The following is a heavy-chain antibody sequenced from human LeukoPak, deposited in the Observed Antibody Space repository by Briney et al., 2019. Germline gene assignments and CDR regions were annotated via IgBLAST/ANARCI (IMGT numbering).Heavy chain of an antibody. CDR1: GGSISSGSYY. V-gene: IGHV4-61*02. D-gene: IGHD3-22*01. CDR3: ARDQYYYDSRALKYYFDY. CDR2: IYTSGST. J-gene: IGHJ4*02. Sequence: SQTLSLTCTVSGGSISSGSYYWSWIRQPAGKGLEWIGRIYTSGSTNYNPSLKSRVTISVDTSKNQFSLKLSSVTAADTAVYYCARDQYYYDSRALKYYFDYWGQGTLVTVSS.